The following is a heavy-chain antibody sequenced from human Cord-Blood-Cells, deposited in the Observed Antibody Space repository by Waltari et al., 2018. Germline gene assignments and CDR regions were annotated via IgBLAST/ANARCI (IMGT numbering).Heavy chain of an antibody. D-gene: IGHD1-26*01. CDR2: IKPDGGST. J-gene: IGHJ4*02. CDR3: ARWTGSYYFDY. Sequence: QVQLVQSGAEVKKPGASVKVSCKASGYNFTSYYMHWVRQAPGEGLEWMGRIKPDGGSTSYAQKFQGRVTMPRDTSTSTVYMELSSLRSEDTAVYYCARWTGSYYFDYWGQGTLVTVSS. V-gene: IGHV1-46*01. CDR1: GYNFTSYY.